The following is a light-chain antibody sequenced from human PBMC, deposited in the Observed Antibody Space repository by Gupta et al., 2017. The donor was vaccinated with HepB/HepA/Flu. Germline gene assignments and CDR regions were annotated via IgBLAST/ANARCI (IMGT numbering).Light chain of an antibody. Sequence: EIVLTQSPGTLSLSPGERATLSCRASQSVSSNYLAWYQQKPGQAPRLLIYGASSRAIGIPDRFSGSGSGTDFTLTISRLEPEDFAVYYCQQDSSSPGTFGQGTKVEIK. CDR3: QQDSSSPGT. J-gene: IGKJ1*01. V-gene: IGKV3-20*01. CDR1: QSVSSNY. CDR2: GAS.